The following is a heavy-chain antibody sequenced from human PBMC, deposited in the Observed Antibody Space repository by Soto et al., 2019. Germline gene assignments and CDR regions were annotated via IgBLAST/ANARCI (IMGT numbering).Heavy chain of an antibody. CDR1: GYTFSTSG. J-gene: IGHJ6*02. D-gene: IGHD6-6*01. CDR3: AREGPRPYYYYGMDV. CDR2: ISTYNGDA. Sequence: QAQLEQSGAEVKKPGASVKVSCKSSGYTFSTSGISWVRQAPGQGLEWMGWISTYNGDANYAQRFQGRVTMTTDTSTSTTFTELRSLRSDDTAVYYCAREGPRPYYYYGMDVWGQGTTVTVSS. V-gene: IGHV1-18*01.